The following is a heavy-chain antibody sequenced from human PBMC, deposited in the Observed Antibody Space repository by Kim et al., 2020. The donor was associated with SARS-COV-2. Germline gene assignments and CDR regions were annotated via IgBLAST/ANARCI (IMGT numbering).Heavy chain of an antibody. Sequence: SETLSLTCAVYGGSFSGYYWSWIRQPPGKGLEWIGEINHSGSTNYNPSLKSRVTISVDTSKNQFSLKLSSVTAADTAVYYCARGPRKQPLPRLYYFDYWGQGTLVTVSS. D-gene: IGHD6-13*01. CDR3: ARGPRKQPLPRLYYFDY. CDR2: INHSGST. J-gene: IGHJ4*02. V-gene: IGHV4-34*01. CDR1: GGSFSGYY.